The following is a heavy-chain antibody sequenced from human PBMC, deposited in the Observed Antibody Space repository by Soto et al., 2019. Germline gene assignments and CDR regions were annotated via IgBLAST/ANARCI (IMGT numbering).Heavy chain of an antibody. Sequence: QVQLVESGGGVVQPGTSLRLSCAASGSTFSNYGMHWVRQAPGKGLEWVAVVWYDGTTKFYPDSVKGRFTISRDNSNNTLYLQMNSRRVEDTAVYYCATVDNYYGSVFWGQGTLLTVSS. CDR2: VWYDGTTK. CDR3: ATVDNYYGSVF. D-gene: IGHD3-10*01. CDR1: GSTFSNYG. J-gene: IGHJ4*02. V-gene: IGHV3-33*01.